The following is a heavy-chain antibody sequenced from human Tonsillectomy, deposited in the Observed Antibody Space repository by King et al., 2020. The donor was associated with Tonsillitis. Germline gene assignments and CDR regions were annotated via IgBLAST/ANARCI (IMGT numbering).Heavy chain of an antibody. CDR3: ASTFGTDKNWFDP. V-gene: IGHV4-34*01. J-gene: IGHJ5*02. Sequence: VQLQQWGAGLLKPSETLSLTCAVYGGSFSGYYWSWIRQPPGKGLEWIGEINHSGSTNYNPSLKSRLTISVDTSKNQFSLNLSSVTAADTAVYYCASTFGTDKNWFDPWGQGTLVTVSS. CDR1: GGSFSGYY. CDR2: INHSGST. D-gene: IGHD2/OR15-2a*01.